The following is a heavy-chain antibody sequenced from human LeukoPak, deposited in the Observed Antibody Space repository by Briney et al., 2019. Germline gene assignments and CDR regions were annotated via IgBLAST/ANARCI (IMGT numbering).Heavy chain of an antibody. CDR3: ARSGLGDHGIFTGRGSPYYYYYLDV. D-gene: IGHD2-21*02. V-gene: IGHV3-43*02. Sequence: QSGGSLRLSCTASGFTFNDFVMQWVRQVPGKSPEWVALISGDGGTTDYASSVEGRFTISRDNAQKSLFLEMNNLGTEDTALYYCARSGLGDHGIFTGRGSPYYYYYLDVWGKGTTVIVS. CDR1: GFTFNDFV. CDR2: ISGDGGTT. J-gene: IGHJ6*03.